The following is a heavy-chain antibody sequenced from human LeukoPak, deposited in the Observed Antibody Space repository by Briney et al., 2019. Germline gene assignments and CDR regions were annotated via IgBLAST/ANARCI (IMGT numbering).Heavy chain of an antibody. D-gene: IGHD3-10*01. J-gene: IGHJ4*02. CDR3: ARARGVRGVIEYYFDY. CDR2: IYYSGST. CDR1: GGSISSGGYY. V-gene: IGHV4-31*03. Sequence: SQTLSLTSTVSGGSISSGGYYWSWIRQHPGKGLEWIGYIYYSGSTHYNPSLKSRVTISVDTSKNQFSLKLSSVTAADTAVYYRARARGVRGVIEYYFDYWGQGTLVTVSS.